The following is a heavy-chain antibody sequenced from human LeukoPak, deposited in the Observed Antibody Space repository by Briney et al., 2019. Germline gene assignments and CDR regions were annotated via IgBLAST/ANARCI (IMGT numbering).Heavy chain of an antibody. CDR3: ARVDQLLSLNWFDP. V-gene: IGHV4-30-2*01. D-gene: IGHD2-2*01. CDR2: IYHSGST. J-gene: IGHJ5*02. Sequence: SETLSLTCTVSGGSISSGGYYWSWIRQPPGKGLEWIGYIYHSGSTYYNPSLKSRATISVDRSKNQFSLKLSSVTAADTAVYYCARVDQLLSLNWFDPRGQGTLVTVSS. CDR1: GGSISSGGYY.